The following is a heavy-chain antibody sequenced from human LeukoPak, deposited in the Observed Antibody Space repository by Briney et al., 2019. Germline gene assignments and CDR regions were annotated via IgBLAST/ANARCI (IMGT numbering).Heavy chain of an antibody. CDR3: AGELATISMPRRPYGMDV. Sequence: SGTLSLTCAVYGGSFSGYYWSWIRQPPGKGLEWIGEINHSGSTNYNPSLKSRVTISVDTSENQFSLKLSSVTAADTAVYYCAGELATISMPRRPYGMDVWGQGTTVTVSS. CDR2: INHSGST. CDR1: GGSFSGYY. D-gene: IGHD5-12*01. V-gene: IGHV4-34*01. J-gene: IGHJ6*02.